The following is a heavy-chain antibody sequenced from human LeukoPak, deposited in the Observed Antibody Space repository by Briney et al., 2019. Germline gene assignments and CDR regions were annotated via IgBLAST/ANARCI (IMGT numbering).Heavy chain of an antibody. Sequence: SETLSLTCTVSGGSISSYYWSWIRQPPGKGLEWIGYIYYSGSTNYNPSLKSRVTISVDTSKNQFSLKLSSVTAADTAVYYCARVPPPSGSYFRGFGYFDYWGQGTLVTVSS. CDR3: ARVPPPSGSYFRGFGYFDY. D-gene: IGHD1-26*01. J-gene: IGHJ4*02. V-gene: IGHV4-59*01. CDR2: IYYSGST. CDR1: GGSISSYY.